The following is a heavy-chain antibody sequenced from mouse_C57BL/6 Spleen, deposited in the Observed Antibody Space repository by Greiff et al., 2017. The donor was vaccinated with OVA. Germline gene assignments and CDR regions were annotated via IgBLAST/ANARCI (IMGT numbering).Heavy chain of an antibody. CDR1: GFSLTSYA. Sequence: VQRVESGPGLVAPSQSLSITCTVSGFSLTSYAISWVRQPPGKGLEWLGVIWTGGGTNYNSDLKSRLSISKDNSKSQVFLKMNSLQTDDTARYYWAGYYYGSNYGYFDVWGTGTTVTVSS. J-gene: IGHJ1*03. CDR2: IWTGGGT. V-gene: IGHV2-9-1*01. D-gene: IGHD1-1*01. CDR3: AGYYYGSNYGYFDV.